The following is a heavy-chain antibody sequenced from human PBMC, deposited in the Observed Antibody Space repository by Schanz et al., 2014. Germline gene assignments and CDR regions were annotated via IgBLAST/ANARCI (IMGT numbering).Heavy chain of an antibody. CDR2: ISGSGGNT. Sequence: EVQLLESGGGLVQPGGSLRLSCAASGFTFSSYAMSWVRQAPGKGLEWVSAISGSGGNTYYADSVKGRFTISRDNSKNTVYIQMNSLRAEDTAGYYCARGGPAYYFDDWGQGTLVTVSS. J-gene: IGHJ4*02. V-gene: IGHV3-23*01. CDR3: ARGGPAYYFDD. CDR1: GFTFSSYA.